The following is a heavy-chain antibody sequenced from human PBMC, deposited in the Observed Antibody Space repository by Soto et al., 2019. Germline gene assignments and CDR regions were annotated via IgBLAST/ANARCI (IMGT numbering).Heavy chain of an antibody. D-gene: IGHD6-13*01. CDR2: ISSSSSYI. J-gene: IGHJ6*02. CDR1: GFTFSSYS. Sequence: PGGSLRLSCAASGFTFSSYSMNWVRQAPGKGLEWVSSISSSSSYIYYADSVKGRFTISRDNAKNSLYLQMNSLRAEDTAVYYCARDPDSSSSWYGGSYYYYGMDVWGQGTTVTVSS. V-gene: IGHV3-21*01. CDR3: ARDPDSSSSWYGGSYYYYGMDV.